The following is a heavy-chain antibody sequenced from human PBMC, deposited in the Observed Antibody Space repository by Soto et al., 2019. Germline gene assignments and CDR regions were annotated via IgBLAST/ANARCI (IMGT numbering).Heavy chain of an antibody. CDR3: AREMEVNSGSYGGMDV. Sequence: QVQLVQSGAEVKKPGASVKVSCKASGYTFTSYYMHWVRQAPGQGLEWMGIINPSGGSTSYAQKFPGKVTMTRDTSTSTVYMELSSLRSDDTAVYYCAREMEVNSGSYGGMDVWGQGTTVTVSS. CDR2: INPSGGST. J-gene: IGHJ6*02. V-gene: IGHV1-46*01. D-gene: IGHD1-26*01. CDR1: GYTFTSYY.